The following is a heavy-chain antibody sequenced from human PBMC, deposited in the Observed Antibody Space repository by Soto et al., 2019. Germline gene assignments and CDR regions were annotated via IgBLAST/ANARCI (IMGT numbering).Heavy chain of an antibody. V-gene: IGHV1-2*02. D-gene: IGHD6-6*01. CDR3: ARDGSSSSLDGYYYGMDV. Sequence: ASVKVSCKASGYTFTGYYMHWVRQAPGQGLEWMGWINPNSGGTNYAQKFQGRVTMTRDTSVSTAYMELSRLRSDDTAVYYCARDGSSSSLDGYYYGMDVWGQGTTVTVSS. CDR2: INPNSGGT. CDR1: GYTFTGYY. J-gene: IGHJ6*02.